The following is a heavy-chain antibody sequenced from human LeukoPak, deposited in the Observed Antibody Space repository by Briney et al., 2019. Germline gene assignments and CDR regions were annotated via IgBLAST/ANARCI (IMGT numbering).Heavy chain of an antibody. J-gene: IGHJ5*02. CDR3: ARKGYFDWITGFDP. V-gene: IGHV1-2*02. Sequence: GASVKVSCKASGYTFTGYYMHWVRQAPGQGLEWMGWINPNSGGTNYAQKFQGRVTMTRDTSISTAYMELSRLRSDDTAVYYCARKGYFDWITGFDPWGQGTLVTVSS. D-gene: IGHD3-9*01. CDR1: GYTFTGYY. CDR2: INPNSGGT.